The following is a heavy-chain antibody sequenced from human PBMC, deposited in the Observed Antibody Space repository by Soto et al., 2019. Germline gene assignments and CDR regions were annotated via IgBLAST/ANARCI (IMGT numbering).Heavy chain of an antibody. CDR2: ISGYDGNT. V-gene: IGHV1-18*01. Sequence: ASVKVSCKASGYTFTSYGISWVRQAPGEGLEWVGWISGYDGNTDYAHKFRGRVTMTTDTSTNTAYMDLRSLRSDDTAVYYCAGHTPQCPTGFAPWGKGTRVTSPQ. CDR3: AGHTPQCPTGFAP. CDR1: GYTFTSYG. D-gene: IGHD2-2*01. J-gene: IGHJ5*02.